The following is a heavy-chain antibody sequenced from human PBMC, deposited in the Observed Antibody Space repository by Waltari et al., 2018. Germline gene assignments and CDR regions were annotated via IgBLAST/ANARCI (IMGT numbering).Heavy chain of an antibody. D-gene: IGHD2-21*02. CDR3: ARGNTASLDY. CDR1: GFTVTNYY. J-gene: IGHJ4*02. V-gene: IGHV3-53*01. Sequence: HLVESGGGLIQPGGSLRLSCAASGFTVTNYYMSWVSQAPGRGLGLVAVIYSAVTTYYADSVKGRFTISRDTFRNTRDLQMDNLRPDDTAVYYGARGNTASLDYWGQGTLVTVSS. CDR2: IYSAVTT.